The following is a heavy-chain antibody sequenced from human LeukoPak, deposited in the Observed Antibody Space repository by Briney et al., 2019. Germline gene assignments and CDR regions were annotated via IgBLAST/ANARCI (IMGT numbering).Heavy chain of an antibody. D-gene: IGHD6-19*01. Sequence: ASVKVSCKASVYTFTSYGISWVRQAPGQGLEWMGWISAYNGNTNYAQKLQGRVTMTTDTSTSTAYMELRSLRSDDTAAYYCARTTPYSSGSYFDYWGQGTLVTVSS. J-gene: IGHJ4*02. CDR3: ARTTPYSSGSYFDY. V-gene: IGHV1-18*01. CDR2: ISAYNGNT. CDR1: VYTFTSYG.